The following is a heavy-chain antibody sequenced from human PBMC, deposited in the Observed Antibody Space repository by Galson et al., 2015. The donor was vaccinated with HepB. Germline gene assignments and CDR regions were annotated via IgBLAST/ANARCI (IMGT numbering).Heavy chain of an antibody. CDR3: ARDAAPAAMERGSRGATLGYFQH. D-gene: IGHD2-2*01. V-gene: IGHV3-7*01. CDR1: GFTFSSYW. Sequence: SLRLSCAASGFTFSSYWMSWVRQAPGKGLEWVANIKQDGSEKYYVDSVKGRFTISRDNSKNTLYLQMNSLRAEDTAVYYCARDAAPAAMERGSRGATLGYFQHWGQGTLVTVSS. CDR2: IKQDGSEK. J-gene: IGHJ1*01.